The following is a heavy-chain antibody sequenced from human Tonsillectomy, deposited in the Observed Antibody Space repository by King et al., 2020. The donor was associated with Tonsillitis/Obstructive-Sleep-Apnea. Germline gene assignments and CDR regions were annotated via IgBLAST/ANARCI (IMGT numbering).Heavy chain of an antibody. D-gene: IGHD5-12*01. CDR3: ARRESGYDGLGY. Sequence: DVQLVESGAEVKKPGESLKISCKGSGYTFATYWIGWVRQMPGKGLELMGIIYPGDSDTRYSPSFQGQVTISADKSLSTAYLQWTSLKASDTAIYYCARRESGYDGLGYWGQGTLVTVSS. J-gene: IGHJ4*02. CDR2: IYPGDSDT. V-gene: IGHV5-51*01. CDR1: GYTFATYW.